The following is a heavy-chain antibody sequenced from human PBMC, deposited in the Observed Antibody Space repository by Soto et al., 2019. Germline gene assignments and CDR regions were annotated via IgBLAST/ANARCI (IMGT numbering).Heavy chain of an antibody. CDR3: AREFYDVSSVHLVY. V-gene: IGHV1-3*01. J-gene: IGHJ4*02. CDR1: GYTCSTCP. D-gene: IGHD3-22*01. CDR2: INAGNGNT. Sequence: CTRAGYTCSTCPMPWVRKDPGQRHEWMGWINAGNGNTKYSQKFQGRVTISRDTSASTAYMELSSLRSEDTAVYYCAREFYDVSSVHLVYWFQRTLVSVSS.